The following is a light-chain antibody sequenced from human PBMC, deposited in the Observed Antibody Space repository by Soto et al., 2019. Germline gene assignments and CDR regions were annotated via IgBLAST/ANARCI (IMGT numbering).Light chain of an antibody. CDR1: QSLNSW. J-gene: IGKJ2*01. Sequence: DIQMTQSPSTLSASVGDRVSITCRASQSLNSWLAWYQQKPGKAPKLLIYKASTLESGVPSRFSGSGSGTEFTLTISSLQPYDFATYYCQQYNTYSFGQGTKLEIK. CDR2: KAS. CDR3: QQYNTYS. V-gene: IGKV1-5*03.